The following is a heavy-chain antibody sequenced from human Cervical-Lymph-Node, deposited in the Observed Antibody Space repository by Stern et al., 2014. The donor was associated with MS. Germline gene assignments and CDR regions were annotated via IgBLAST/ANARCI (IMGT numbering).Heavy chain of an antibody. CDR2: SRSDSSLT. J-gene: IGHJ5*02. V-gene: IGHV3-48*01. CDR3: AREGSTRVNYFDL. D-gene: IGHD2-2*01. CDR1: GFTFSLYN. Sequence: EVQLVESGGGLEQPGGSLRLSCAASGFTFSLYNMNWVRQAPGKGLEWVSYSRSDSSLTYYADSVKGRFTISRDNAKNSLYLQMNSLRAEDTAVYYCAREGSTRVNYFDLWGQGTLVIVSS.